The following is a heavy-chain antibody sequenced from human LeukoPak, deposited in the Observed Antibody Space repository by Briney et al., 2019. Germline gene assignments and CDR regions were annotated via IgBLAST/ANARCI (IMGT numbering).Heavy chain of an antibody. Sequence: GGSLRLSCAASGFTVSSNYMSWVRQAPGKGLEWVSVIYSGGSTYYADSVKGRFTISRDNSKNTLYLQMNSLRAEDTAVYYCARYCSSASCQYYYYIDVWGKGTTVTVSS. V-gene: IGHV3-53*01. CDR2: IYSGGST. J-gene: IGHJ6*03. D-gene: IGHD2-2*01. CDR1: GFTVSSNY. CDR3: ARYCSSASCQYYYYIDV.